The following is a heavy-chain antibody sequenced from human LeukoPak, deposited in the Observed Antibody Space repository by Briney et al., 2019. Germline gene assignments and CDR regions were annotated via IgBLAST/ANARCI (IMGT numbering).Heavy chain of an antibody. V-gene: IGHV3-23*01. J-gene: IGHJ4*02. CDR2: ISDSGDRT. CDR3: AKVRGFTGTGSHFDF. D-gene: IGHD3-10*01. CDR1: GFTFSSYA. Sequence: GGSLRLSCVASGFTFSSYAMSWVRQAPGKGLEWVSVISDSGDRTYYADSVKGRFTISRDNAKSSLYLEMNSLTAEDTAVYYCAKVRGFTGTGSHFDFWGQGTLVTVSS.